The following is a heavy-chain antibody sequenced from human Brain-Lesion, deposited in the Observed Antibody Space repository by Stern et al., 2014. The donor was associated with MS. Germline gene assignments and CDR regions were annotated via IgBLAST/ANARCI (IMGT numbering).Heavy chain of an antibody. CDR3: ARFPASRPHVFDS. CDR1: GGSISSSNW. CDR2: SDHSGST. Sequence: VQLVESGPGLVKPSGTLSLTCAVSGGSISSSNWWSWVRQSPGKGLEWIGESDHSGSTIYNPSLKRRVTVSVDKSKNRFSLNLRSVTAADTAVYFCARFPASRPHVFDSWGQGTLVTVSS. V-gene: IGHV4-4*02. D-gene: IGHD6-13*01. J-gene: IGHJ4*02.